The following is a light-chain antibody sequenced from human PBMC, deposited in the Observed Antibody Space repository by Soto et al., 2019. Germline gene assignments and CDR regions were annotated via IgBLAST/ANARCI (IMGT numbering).Light chain of an antibody. CDR1: QSVSSSH. CDR2: GAS. V-gene: IGKV3-20*01. J-gene: IGKJ4*01. Sequence: DIVLPQSPGTLSLSPGESVTLSCRASQSVSSSHFAWYQQKPGQAPRLFICGASRRATGIPDRFSGSGSGTDFTLTISRLQPEDFAVYSCQHYGNSLTFGGGTKVESK. CDR3: QHYGNSLT.